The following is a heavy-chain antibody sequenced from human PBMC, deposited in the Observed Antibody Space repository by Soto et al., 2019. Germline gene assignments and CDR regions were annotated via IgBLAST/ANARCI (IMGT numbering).Heavy chain of an antibody. Sequence: SETLSLTCTVSGGSISSSSYYWGWIRQPPGKGLEWIGSIYYSGSTYYNPSPKSRVTISVDTSKNQFPLKLSSVTAADTAVYYCARHGRYYDFWSGYYNYYYYGMDVWGQGTTVTVSS. CDR1: GGSISSSSYY. J-gene: IGHJ6*02. CDR2: IYYSGST. V-gene: IGHV4-39*01. CDR3: ARHGRYYDFWSGYYNYYYYGMDV. D-gene: IGHD3-3*01.